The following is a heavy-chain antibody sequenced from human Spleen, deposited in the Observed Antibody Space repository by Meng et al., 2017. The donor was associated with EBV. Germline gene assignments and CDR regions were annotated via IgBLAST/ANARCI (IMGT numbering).Heavy chain of an antibody. CDR1: GFSFSAYW. CDR3: SRDLMGPDDW. V-gene: IGHV3-74*01. Sequence: GLVXPXXXLSLSCATSGFSFSAYWMHWVRQVPGKGLLWVSRITPDGGRTDYADSVKGRFTISRDNAAKTLYLEMKSLGPEDTAVYYCSRDLMGPDDWWGQGTLVTVSS. J-gene: IGHJ4*02. CDR2: ITPDGGRT. D-gene: IGHD1-26*01.